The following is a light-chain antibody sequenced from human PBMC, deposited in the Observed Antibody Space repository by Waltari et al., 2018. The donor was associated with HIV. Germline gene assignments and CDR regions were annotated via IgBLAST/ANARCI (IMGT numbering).Light chain of an antibody. CDR3: QQRSNWGGT. V-gene: IGKV3-11*01. CDR1: QSVSSY. Sequence: EIVLTQSPATLPLSPGERATLSCRASQSVSSYLAWYQQKPGQAPRLLIYDASNRATGIPARFSGSGSGTDFTLTISSLEPEDFAVYYCQQRSNWGGTFGQGTKVEIK. J-gene: IGKJ1*01. CDR2: DAS.